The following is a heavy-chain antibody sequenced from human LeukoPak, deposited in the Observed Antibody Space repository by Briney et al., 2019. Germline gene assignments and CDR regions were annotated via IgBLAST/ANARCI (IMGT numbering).Heavy chain of an antibody. D-gene: IGHD3-10*02. J-gene: IGHJ4*02. V-gene: IGHV3-49*04. CDR2: IRSKALYGTS. CDR3: VRESVRDYYFDY. CDR1: GFRFGGYA. Sequence: GGSLRLSCTGSGFRFGGYALSWVRQAPGKGLEWVGFIRSKALYGTSEYAASVEGRFTISRDDFNNIAYLQMNSLKTEDTAVYFCVRESVRDYYFDYWGQRTLVTVSS.